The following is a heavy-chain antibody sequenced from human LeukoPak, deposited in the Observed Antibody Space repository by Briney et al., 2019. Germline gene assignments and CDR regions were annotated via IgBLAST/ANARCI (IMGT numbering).Heavy chain of an antibody. D-gene: IGHD3-10*01. CDR1: GFTFSSYA. J-gene: IGHJ4*02. CDR2: ISYDGSNK. CDR3: ARDSPRMVRGVTYYFDY. Sequence: PGRSLRLSCAASGFTFSSYAMHWVRQAPGKGLEWVAVISYDGSNKYYADSVKGRFTIPRDNSKNTLYLQMNSLRAEDTAVYYCARDSPRMVRGVTYYFDYWGQGTLVTVSS. V-gene: IGHV3-30-3*01.